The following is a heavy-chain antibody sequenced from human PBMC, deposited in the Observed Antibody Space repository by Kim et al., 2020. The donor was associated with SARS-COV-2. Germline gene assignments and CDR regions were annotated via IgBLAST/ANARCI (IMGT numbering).Heavy chain of an antibody. V-gene: IGHV3-30*07. Sequence: KGRCTISRDNAKNTLYLQMNSLRDEDTAVYYCARDLYCGGDGYVDACDIWGHGTMVTVSS. D-gene: IGHD2-21*01. CDR3: ARDLYCGGDGYVDACDI. J-gene: IGHJ3*02.